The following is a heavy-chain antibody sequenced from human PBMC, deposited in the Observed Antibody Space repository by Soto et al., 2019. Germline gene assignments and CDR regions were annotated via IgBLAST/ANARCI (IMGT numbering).Heavy chain of an antibody. Sequence: GASVKVSCKASGNTVPNYAIHWVRQAPGQRLEWMGWINGGNGNTYYSEHFQGRVTITRDTSAGTAYMELSSLRSEDTAVYYCARDPSYYGMDVWGQGTTVTVSS. CDR1: GNTVPNYA. CDR3: ARDPSYYGMDV. J-gene: IGHJ6*02. V-gene: IGHV1-3*01. CDR2: INGGNGNT.